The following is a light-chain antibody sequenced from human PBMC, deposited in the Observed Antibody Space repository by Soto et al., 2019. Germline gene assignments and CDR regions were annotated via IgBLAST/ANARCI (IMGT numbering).Light chain of an antibody. J-gene: IGKJ1*01. V-gene: IGKV3-15*01. CDR3: QQYNTWGT. Sequence: EIVMTQSPATLSVSPGERATLSCRASQSVSSNLAWYQQKPGQAPRLLTYGASTRATGIPARFSGGGSGTEFTLTISSLQSEDFAVYYCQQYNTWGTFGQGTKVEIK. CDR1: QSVSSN. CDR2: GAS.